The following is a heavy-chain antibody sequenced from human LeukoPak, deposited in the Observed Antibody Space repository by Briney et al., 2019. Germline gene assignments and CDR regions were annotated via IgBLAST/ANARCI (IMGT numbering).Heavy chain of an antibody. CDR1: GFTFNNYA. Sequence: GGSLRLSCAASGFTFNNYAMNWVRQAPGKGLEWVSAISASGSSTYYADSVKGRFTIYRDNSKNTLYLQMNSLRAEDTAVYYCARDGGSGEWPYYYYGMDVWGQGTTVTVSS. CDR2: ISASGSST. D-gene: IGHD3-3*01. V-gene: IGHV3-23*01. CDR3: ARDGGSGEWPYYYYGMDV. J-gene: IGHJ6*02.